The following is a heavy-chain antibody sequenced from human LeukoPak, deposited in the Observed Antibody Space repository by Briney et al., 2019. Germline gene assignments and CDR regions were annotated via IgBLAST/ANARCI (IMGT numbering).Heavy chain of an antibody. CDR3: ARDGAGCSSTSCYEDY. Sequence: GGSLRLSCAASGFTFSNYGVSWVRQAPGKGLEWVSSISSSSSYIYYADSVKGRFTISRDNAKNSLYLQMNSLRAEDTAVYYCARDGAGCSSTSCYEDYWGQGTLVTVSS. J-gene: IGHJ4*02. D-gene: IGHD2-2*01. CDR1: GFTFSNYG. V-gene: IGHV3-21*01. CDR2: ISSSSSYI.